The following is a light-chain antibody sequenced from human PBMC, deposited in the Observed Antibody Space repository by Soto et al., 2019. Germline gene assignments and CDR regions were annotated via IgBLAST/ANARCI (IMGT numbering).Light chain of an antibody. Sequence: MVLTQSPATLSLSPGESATLSCSASRSVSNYLAWYQQKPGQAPRLLIYDASSRPTDIPARFSGSESGTDFTLTISSLEPEDFALYYCQQRSNWPIPFGQGTRLEIK. CDR3: QQRSNWPIP. CDR2: DAS. V-gene: IGKV3-11*01. J-gene: IGKJ5*01. CDR1: RSVSNY.